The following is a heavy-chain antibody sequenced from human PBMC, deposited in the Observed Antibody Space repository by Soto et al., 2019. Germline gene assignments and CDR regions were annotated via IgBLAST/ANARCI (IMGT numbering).Heavy chain of an antibody. V-gene: IGHV4-34*01. CDR3: ARRPMPSPTNYRLDV. J-gene: IGHJ6*04. Sequence: SETLSLTCAVYGGSLSGNYWTWIRQSLGKGLEWIGEISQSGRSNYSPSLNGRVTLSVDTSERQFSLRLSSVTAADTAVYYCARRPMPSPTNYRLDVWATGTTVTVSS. CDR2: ISQSGRS. D-gene: IGHD1-7*01. CDR1: GGSLSGNY.